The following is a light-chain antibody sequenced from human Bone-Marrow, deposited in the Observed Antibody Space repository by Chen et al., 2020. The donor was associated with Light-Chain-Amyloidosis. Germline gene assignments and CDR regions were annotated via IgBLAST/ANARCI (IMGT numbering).Light chain of an antibody. J-gene: IGKJ1*01. CDR1: QIISSW. CDR3: EHYNSKPWT. Sequence: DIQMTQSPSTLSASVGDRVTITCRASQIISSWLAWYQQKPGKAPKLLIYKASSLESGVPSRFSGSGSGTEFTRTISSLQPDDFATYYCEHYNSKPWTFGQGTKVEIK. CDR2: KAS. V-gene: IGKV1-5*03.